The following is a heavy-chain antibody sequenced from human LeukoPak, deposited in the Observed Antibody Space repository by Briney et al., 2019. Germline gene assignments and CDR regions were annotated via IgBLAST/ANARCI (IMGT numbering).Heavy chain of an antibody. CDR1: GFTFSSYS. D-gene: IGHD1-26*01. V-gene: IGHV3-21*01. CDR2: ISSSSSYI. J-gene: IGHJ4*02. CDR3: ASGSGSYYYY. Sequence: GGSLRLSCAASGFTFSSYSMNWVRQAPGKGLEWVSSISSSSSYIYYADSVKGRFTISRDNAKNSLYLQMNSLRAEDTAVYYCASGSGSYYYYWGQGALVTVSS.